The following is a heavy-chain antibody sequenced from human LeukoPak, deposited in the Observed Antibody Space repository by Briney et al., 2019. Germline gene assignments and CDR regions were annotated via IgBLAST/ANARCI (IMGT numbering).Heavy chain of an antibody. V-gene: IGHV3-30*01. Sequence: GRTLRLSCAASGVSFSNYAMHWVRQAPGKGLEWVAVISYDGSIKYYADSVKGRFTISRDNSKNTLYLQMDSLRTEDTAAFYCATEDCRSSCCYRKTYYYYMDVWGKGTTVTVSS. CDR3: ATEDCRSSCCYRKTYYYYMDV. J-gene: IGHJ6*03. D-gene: IGHD2-2*01. CDR1: GVSFSNYA. CDR2: ISYDGSIK.